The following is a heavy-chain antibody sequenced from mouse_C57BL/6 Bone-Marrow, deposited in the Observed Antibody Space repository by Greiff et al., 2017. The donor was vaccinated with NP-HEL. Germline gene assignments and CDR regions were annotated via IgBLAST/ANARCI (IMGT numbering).Heavy chain of an antibody. CDR1: GYAFSSSW. CDR3: ARQYYYGSSPPGFAY. Sequence: QVQLQQSGPELVKPGASVKISCKASGYAFSSSWMNWVKQRPGKGLEWIGRIYPGDGDTTYNGKFKGKATLTADKSSSTAYMQLSSLTSEDSEVYFCARQYYYGSSPPGFAYWGQGTLVTVSA. CDR2: IYPGDGDT. J-gene: IGHJ3*01. V-gene: IGHV1-82*01. D-gene: IGHD1-1*01.